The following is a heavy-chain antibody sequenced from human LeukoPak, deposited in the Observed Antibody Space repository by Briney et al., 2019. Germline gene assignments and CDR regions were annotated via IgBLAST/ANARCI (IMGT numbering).Heavy chain of an antibody. J-gene: IGHJ4*02. Sequence: GGSLRLSCIASGFTLSNYDMTWVRQTPGTGLEYVSSIGSGGYTFYAGSVKGRFSISRDISQNTVYLQMNSLRAEDTAMYFCAKKLPGASYYFDFWGQGTLVTVSS. CDR1: GFTLSNYD. CDR3: AKKLPGASYYFDF. CDR2: IGSGGYT. V-gene: IGHV3-23*01. D-gene: IGHD7-27*01.